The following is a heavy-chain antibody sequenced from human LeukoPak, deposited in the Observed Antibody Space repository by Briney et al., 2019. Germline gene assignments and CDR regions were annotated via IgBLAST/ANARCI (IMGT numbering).Heavy chain of an antibody. J-gene: IGHJ4*02. Sequence: ASVKVSCKASGYTFTSYDINWVRQATGQGLEWMGWMNPNSGNTGYAQKLQGRVTMTRNTSISTAYMELSSLRSEDTAVYYCARGYYYDSSGYYLFDYWGQGTLVTVSS. CDR2: MNPNSGNT. CDR3: ARGYYYDSSGYYLFDY. V-gene: IGHV1-8*01. CDR1: GYTFTSYD. D-gene: IGHD3-22*01.